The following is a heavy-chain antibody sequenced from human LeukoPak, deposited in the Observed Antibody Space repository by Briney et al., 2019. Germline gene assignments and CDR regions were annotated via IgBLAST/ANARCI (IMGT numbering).Heavy chain of an antibody. D-gene: IGHD3-22*01. CDR1: GFTFSSYA. CDR3: AREAEGYYDSSGLLF. Sequence: PEGSLRLSCAASGFTFSSYAMHWVRQAPGKGLEWVAVISYDGSNKYYADSVKGRFTISRDNSKNTLYLQMNSLRAEDTAVYYCAREAEGYYDSSGLLFWGQGTLVTVSS. CDR2: ISYDGSNK. J-gene: IGHJ4*02. V-gene: IGHV3-30-3*01.